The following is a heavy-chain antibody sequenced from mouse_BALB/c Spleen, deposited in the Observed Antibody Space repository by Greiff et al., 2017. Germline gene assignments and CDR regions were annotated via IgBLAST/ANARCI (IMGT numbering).Heavy chain of an antibody. CDR2: INPSSGYT. CDR3: ARGGVEGLTGY. Sequence: VKVVESGAELARPGASVKMSCKASGYTFTSYTMHWVKQRPGQGLEWIGYINPSSGYTNYNQKFKDKATLTADKSSSTAYMQLSSLTSEDSAVYYCARGGVEGLTGYWGQGTTLTVSS. D-gene: IGHD2-13*01. J-gene: IGHJ2*01. V-gene: IGHV1-4*01. CDR1: GYTFTSYT.